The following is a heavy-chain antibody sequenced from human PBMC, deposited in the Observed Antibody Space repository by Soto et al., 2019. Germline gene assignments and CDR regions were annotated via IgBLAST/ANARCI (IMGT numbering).Heavy chain of an antibody. J-gene: IGHJ6*03. V-gene: IGHV3-20*01. CDR3: AREPAPRDFWSGSHRSYMDV. D-gene: IGHD3-3*01. CDR1: GFTFDDYG. Sequence: PGGSLRLSCAASGFTFDDYGMSWVRQAPGKGLEWVSGINWNGGSTGYADSVKGRFTISRDNAKNSLYLQMNSLRAEDTALYHCAREPAPRDFWSGSHRSYMDVWGKGTTVTVSS. CDR2: INWNGGST.